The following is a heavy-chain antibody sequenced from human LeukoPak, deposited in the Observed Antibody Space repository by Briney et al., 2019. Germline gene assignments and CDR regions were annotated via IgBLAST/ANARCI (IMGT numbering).Heavy chain of an antibody. V-gene: IGHV3-30*03. CDR2: ISYDGSNK. CDR1: GFTFSNFA. D-gene: IGHD2-15*01. Sequence: GGSLRLSCAASGFTFSNFAMHWVRPAPGKGLEGVALISYDGSNKYYSDSVKGRFTISRDNSKNTLYLQMNSLRAEDTAVYYCSRGGYCSGGTCSAYPFDYWGQGTLVTVSS. CDR3: SRGGYCSGGTCSAYPFDY. J-gene: IGHJ4*02.